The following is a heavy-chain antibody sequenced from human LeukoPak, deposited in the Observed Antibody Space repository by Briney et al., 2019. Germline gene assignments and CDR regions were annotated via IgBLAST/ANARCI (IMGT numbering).Heavy chain of an antibody. V-gene: IGHV4-59*01. CDR1: GGSISSYY. J-gene: IGHJ5*02. Sequence: PSETLSLTCTVSGGSISSYYWSWVRQPPGKGLEWVGYIYYSWSTNYNPSLKSRVTISLDTSKNQFSLKLSSVTAADTAVYYCARDNPDYDSSGYYLNWFDPWGQGTLVTVSS. CDR2: IYYSWST. CDR3: ARDNPDYDSSGYYLNWFDP. D-gene: IGHD3-22*01.